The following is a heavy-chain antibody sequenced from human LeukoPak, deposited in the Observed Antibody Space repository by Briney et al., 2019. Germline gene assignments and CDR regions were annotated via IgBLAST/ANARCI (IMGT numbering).Heavy chain of an antibody. CDR1: GFTLSSYW. D-gene: IGHD6-13*01. V-gene: IGHV3-7*01. CDR2: IKYDGSEK. J-gene: IGHJ4*02. Sequence: GGSLRLSCAASGFTLSSYWMSWVRQAPGKGLEWVANIKYDGSEKGYVDSVKGRFTISRDNAKNSLYLQMNSLRAEDTAVYYCARDIAPAGLFFDYWGQGTLVTVSS. CDR3: ARDIAPAGLFFDY.